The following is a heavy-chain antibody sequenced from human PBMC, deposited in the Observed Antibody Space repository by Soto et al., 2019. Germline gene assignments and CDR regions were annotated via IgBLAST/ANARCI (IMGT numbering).Heavy chain of an antibody. CDR3: ARGGFRSSGWLPHFDY. CDR1: GGTFRSYA. V-gene: IGHV1-69*13. J-gene: IGHJ4*02. D-gene: IGHD6-19*01. CDR2: IIPIFGTA. Sequence: GASLKVSCKASGGTFRSYAISWVRQAPAQGLEWMGGIIPIFGTANYAQKFQGRVTITADESTSTAYMELSSLRSEDTAVYYCARGGFRSSGWLPHFDYWGQGTLVTVSS.